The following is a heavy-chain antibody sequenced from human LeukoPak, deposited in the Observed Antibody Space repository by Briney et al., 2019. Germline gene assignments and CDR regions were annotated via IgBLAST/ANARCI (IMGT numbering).Heavy chain of an antibody. CDR2: IYSGGST. J-gene: IGHJ4*02. CDR3: AKDRVGALLYFDS. V-gene: IGHV3-53*01. Sequence: GGSLRLSCAASGFTVSSNYMSWVRQAPGKGLEWVSIIYSGGSTFYADSVKGRFTISRDNSKNTLYLQMNSLRAEDTAVYSCAKDRVGALLYFDSWGQGTLVTVSS. CDR1: GFTVSSNY. D-gene: IGHD1-26*01.